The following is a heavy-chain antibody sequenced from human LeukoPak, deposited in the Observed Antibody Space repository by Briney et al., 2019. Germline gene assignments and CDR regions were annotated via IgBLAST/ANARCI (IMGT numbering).Heavy chain of an antibody. V-gene: IGHV3-48*04. CDR1: GFTFSSYS. Sequence: HPGGSLRLSCAASGFTFSSYSMNWVRQAPGKGLEWVSYISSSSSTIYYADSVKGRFTISRDNAKNSLYLQMSSLRAEDTAVYYCAREDTYYYGSRSYGRLYYFDYWGQGTLVTVSS. J-gene: IGHJ4*02. CDR3: AREDTYYYGSRSYGRLYYFDY. CDR2: ISSSSSTI. D-gene: IGHD3-10*01.